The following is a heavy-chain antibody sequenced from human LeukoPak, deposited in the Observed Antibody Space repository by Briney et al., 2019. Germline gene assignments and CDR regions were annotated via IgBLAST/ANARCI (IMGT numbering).Heavy chain of an antibody. V-gene: IGHV3-7*01. J-gene: IGHJ4*02. D-gene: IGHD3-3*01. CDR2: IKQAESER. CDR1: GFSINNYW. Sequence: GGSLRLSCAGSGFSINNYWMSWVRQAPGKGLEWVANIKQAESERFYVDSVKDRFIISRENAENSVYLQMNSLRAEDTAVYYCARAGFWSGYYLCWGQGTLVTVSS. CDR3: ARAGFWSGYYLC.